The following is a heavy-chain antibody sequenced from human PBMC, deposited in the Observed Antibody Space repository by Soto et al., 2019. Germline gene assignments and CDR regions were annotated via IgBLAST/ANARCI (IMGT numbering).Heavy chain of an antibody. Sequence: QVQLVQSGAEVKKPGSSVKVSCKTSGGTFRTSAISWVRQAPGQGLEWMGGIMPVFPTPDYAQKFQGRVTITADESTGTAYMELSSLRSEDTAVYYCARDKVRRQLGGNYYYIMDVWGQGTTVTVSS. J-gene: IGHJ6*01. CDR2: IMPVFPTP. V-gene: IGHV1-69*12. CDR3: ARDKVRRQLGGNYYYIMDV. CDR1: GGTFRTSA. D-gene: IGHD3-3*02.